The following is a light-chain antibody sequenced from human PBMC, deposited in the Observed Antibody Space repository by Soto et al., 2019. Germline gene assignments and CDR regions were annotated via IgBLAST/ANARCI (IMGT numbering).Light chain of an antibody. Sequence: DIQMTQYPSSLYASVGDRVTITCQASQNINNYLNWYQQKPGRAPKLLIYDASNLEAGVPSRFRGSGSGTDFTFTISRLQPEDIATYYCQQYENLPPFGQGTRLEVK. V-gene: IGKV1-33*01. CDR1: QNINNY. J-gene: IGKJ5*01. CDR2: DAS. CDR3: QQYENLPP.